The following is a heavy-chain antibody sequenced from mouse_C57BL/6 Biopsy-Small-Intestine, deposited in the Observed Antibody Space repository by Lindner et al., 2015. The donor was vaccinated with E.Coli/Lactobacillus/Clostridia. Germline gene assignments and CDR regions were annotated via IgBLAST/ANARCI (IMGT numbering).Heavy chain of an antibody. J-gene: IGHJ2*01. V-gene: IGHV1-31*01. CDR3: ARGTRLDF. Sequence: VQLQESGPELVKPGASVKISCKASGYSFTGYYMHWVRQSHGNVLDWIGYIYPYNGLSSYSQKFKGKATLTADKSSGTAYMQLSSLTSEDSAVYFCARGTRLDFWGQGTTLTVSS. D-gene: IGHD2-14*01. CDR2: IYPYNGLS. CDR1: GYSFTGYY.